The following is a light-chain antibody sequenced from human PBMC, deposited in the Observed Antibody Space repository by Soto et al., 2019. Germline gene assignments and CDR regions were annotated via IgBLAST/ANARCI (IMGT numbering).Light chain of an antibody. Sequence: EIALTQSPGTLSLSPGERATLSCRASQTVSSNNLAWYQQRPGQAPRILIYGASTWATGIPDRFSGSGSGTDFTITISRLEPEDFAGYYCQQYGGSPFTFGPGTKVDIK. J-gene: IGKJ3*01. CDR2: GAS. CDR3: QQYGGSPFT. CDR1: QTVSSNN. V-gene: IGKV3-20*01.